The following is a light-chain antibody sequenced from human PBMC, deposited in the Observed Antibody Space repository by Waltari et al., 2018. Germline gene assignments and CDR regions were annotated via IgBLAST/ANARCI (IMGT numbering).Light chain of an antibody. Sequence: EIVLTQSPATLSLSPGERATLSCRASQSVSSSLGWYQQKPGQAPRLLIYDVSNRATDIPARVSGSGSGTDFTLTISSLEPEDFAVYYCQQRSNWPSITFGQGTRLEIK. CDR2: DVS. CDR3: QQRSNWPSIT. CDR1: QSVSSS. V-gene: IGKV3-11*01. J-gene: IGKJ5*01.